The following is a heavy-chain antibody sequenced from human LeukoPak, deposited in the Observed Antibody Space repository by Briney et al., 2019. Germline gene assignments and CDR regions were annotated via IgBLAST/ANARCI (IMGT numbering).Heavy chain of an antibody. CDR1: GGSISSNNYY. V-gene: IGHV4-39*01. CDR3: ARSARCPTYFFDY. J-gene: IGHJ4*02. Sequence: SETLSLTCTVSGGSISSNNYYWGWIRQPPGTGLEWIGSIDYSGSTYYNSSLKSRVTMSVDTSKNQFSLKLNSVTAADTAVYYCARSARCPTYFFDYWGQGTLVTVSS. CDR2: IDYSGST.